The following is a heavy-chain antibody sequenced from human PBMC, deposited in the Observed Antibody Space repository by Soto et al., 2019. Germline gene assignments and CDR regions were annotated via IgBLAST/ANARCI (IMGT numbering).Heavy chain of an antibody. J-gene: IGHJ6*02. Sequence: ASETLSLTCTVSGGSVSSGSYYWSWIRQPPGKGLEWIGYIYYSGSTNYNPSLKSRVTISVDTSKNQFSLKLSSVTAVDTAVYYCSKGMVTAYYYYGMEVWGQGTTVTVSS. CDR2: IYYSGST. CDR3: SKGMVTAYYYYGMEV. V-gene: IGHV4-61*01. D-gene: IGHD5-18*01. CDR1: GGSVSSGSYY.